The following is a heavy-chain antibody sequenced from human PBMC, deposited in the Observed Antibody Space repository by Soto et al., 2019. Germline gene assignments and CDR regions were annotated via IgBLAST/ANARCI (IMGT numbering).Heavy chain of an antibody. CDR1: GFMFSHYW. J-gene: IGHJ3*02. D-gene: IGHD5-12*01. Sequence: EVQLVESGGGLVQPGGSLRLSCAASGFMFSHYWMTWIRQAPGKGLQWVAKIKEDGGETYYVDSVKGRLTISRDNAKNSLYLQMDRLRDEDTAVYYCARDPEYSAFDIWGQGTMVIVSS. V-gene: IGHV3-7*01. CDR3: ARDPEYSAFDI. CDR2: IKEDGGET.